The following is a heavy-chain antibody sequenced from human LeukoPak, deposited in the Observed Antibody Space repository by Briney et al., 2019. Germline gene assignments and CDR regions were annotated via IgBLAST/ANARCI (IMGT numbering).Heavy chain of an antibody. Sequence: ASVKVSCKASGGTFSSYAISWVRQAPGQGLEWMGGIIPIFGTANYAQKFQGRVTITTDESTSTAYMELSSLRSEDTAVYYCARGGFPLPAAKGSFDYWGQGTLVTVSS. CDR3: ARGGFPLPAAKGSFDY. CDR2: IIPIFGTA. V-gene: IGHV1-69*05. D-gene: IGHD2-2*01. J-gene: IGHJ4*02. CDR1: GGTFSSYA.